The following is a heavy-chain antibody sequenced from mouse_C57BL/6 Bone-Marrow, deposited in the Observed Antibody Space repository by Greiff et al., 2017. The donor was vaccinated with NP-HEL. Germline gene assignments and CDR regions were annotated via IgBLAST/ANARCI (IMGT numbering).Heavy chain of an antibody. CDR1: GYTFTSYW. D-gene: IGHD2-2*01. J-gene: IGHJ4*01. Sequence: QVQLQQPGAELVKPGDSVKLSCKASGYTFTSYWMHWVKQRPGQGLEWIGMIHPNSGSTNYNEKFKSKATLTVDKSSSTAYMQLSSLTSEDSAVYYCAATMVTTVYYAMDYWGQGTSVTVSS. CDR3: AATMVTTVYYAMDY. V-gene: IGHV1-64*01. CDR2: IHPNSGST.